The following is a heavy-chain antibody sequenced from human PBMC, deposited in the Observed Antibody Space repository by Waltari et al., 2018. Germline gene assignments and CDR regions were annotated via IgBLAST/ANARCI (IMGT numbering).Heavy chain of an antibody. V-gene: IGHV3-11*01. CDR3: AKRVGRSHTAMAEGD. Sequence: QVQLQESGPGLVKPSETLSLTCTVSGGSISSYYWSWIRQAPGKGLEWVSYISSSGSTIYYADSVKGRFTISRDNSKNTLYLQMNSLRAEDTAVYYCAKRVGRSHTAMAEGDWGQGTLVTVSS. CDR2: ISSSGSTI. D-gene: IGHD5-18*01. J-gene: IGHJ4*02. CDR1: GGSISSYY.